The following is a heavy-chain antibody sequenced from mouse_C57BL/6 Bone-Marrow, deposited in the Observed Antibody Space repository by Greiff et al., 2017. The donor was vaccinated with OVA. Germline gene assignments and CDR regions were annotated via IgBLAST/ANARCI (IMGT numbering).Heavy chain of an antibody. CDR2: IDPSDSYT. Sequence: QVQLQQPGAELVKPGASVKLSCKASGYTFTSYWMQWVKQRPGQGLEWIGEIDPSDSYTNYNQKFKGKATLTVDTSSSTAYMQLSSLTSEDSAVYYCARGWLPYYYAMDYWGQGTSVTVSS. CDR1: GYTFTSYW. D-gene: IGHD2-3*01. V-gene: IGHV1-50*01. CDR3: ARGWLPYYYAMDY. J-gene: IGHJ4*01.